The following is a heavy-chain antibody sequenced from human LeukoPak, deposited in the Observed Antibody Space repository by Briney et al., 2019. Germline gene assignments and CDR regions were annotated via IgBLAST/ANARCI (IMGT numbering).Heavy chain of an antibody. CDR1: GFTFSDYY. CDR2: ISGSGSAI. D-gene: IGHD1/OR15-1a*01. J-gene: IGHJ5*02. CDR3: ARVVETKENWFDP. V-gene: IGHV3-11*04. Sequence: GGSLRLSCAASGFTFSDYYMSWIRQAPGKGLEWVSYISGSGSAIYYADSVKGRFTISRDNAKNSLYLQMNSLRAEDTAVYYCARVVETKENWFDPWGQGTLVTVSS.